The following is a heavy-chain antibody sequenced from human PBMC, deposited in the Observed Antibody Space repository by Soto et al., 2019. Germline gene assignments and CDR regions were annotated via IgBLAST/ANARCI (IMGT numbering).Heavy chain of an antibody. CDR2: IYRDGNT. Sequence: EVQLVESGGDLVQPGGSLRLSCAASGFTVSSTYMSWVRQAPGTGLEWVSVIYRDGNTYYADSVKGRFTISRDNSKNTVYLQMNSLRAEDTAVYYCARDGGGHWGPYDYWGQGTLVTISS. V-gene: IGHV3-66*01. J-gene: IGHJ4*02. D-gene: IGHD7-27*01. CDR1: GFTVSSTY. CDR3: ARDGGGHWGPYDY.